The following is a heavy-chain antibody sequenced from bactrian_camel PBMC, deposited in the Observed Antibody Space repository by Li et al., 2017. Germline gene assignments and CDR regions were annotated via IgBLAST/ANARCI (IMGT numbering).Heavy chain of an antibody. CDR3: ARVFTGGYPYEYDF. J-gene: IGHJ4*01. CDR2: IYYDGTRI. V-gene: IGHV3-2*01. Sequence: VQLVESGGGLVQPGGSLSLACAASRLTFTPHYMSCVRQAPGKGLEWVSGIYYDGTRIVDSDSVKGRFTISRDNAKNTLYLQLSSLKTEDTAMYYCARVFTGGYPYEYDFWGPGTQVTVS. CDR1: RLTFTPHY. D-gene: IGHD2*01.